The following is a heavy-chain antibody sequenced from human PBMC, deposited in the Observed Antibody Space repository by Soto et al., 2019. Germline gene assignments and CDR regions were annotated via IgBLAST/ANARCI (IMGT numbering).Heavy chain of an antibody. CDR1: GYTFTDYY. V-gene: IGHV1-2*02. Sequence: GASVKVSCKASGYTFTDYYMHWVRQAPGQGLEWMGWINPKSGGTNYAQKFHGRVTMTRDTSINTAFVELSRLRFDDTAVYYCARNLLPVALTPFDTWGQGTLVTAPQ. J-gene: IGHJ4*02. CDR3: ARNLLPVALTPFDT. CDR2: INPKSGGT. D-gene: IGHD2-2*01.